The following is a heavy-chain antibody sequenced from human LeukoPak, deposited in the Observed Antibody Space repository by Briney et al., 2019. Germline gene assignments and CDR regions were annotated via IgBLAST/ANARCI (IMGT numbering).Heavy chain of an antibody. Sequence: PGGSLRLSCAASGFTFSNYAMSWVRQAPGKGLECVSAISGSSGSTYYADSVQDRFTISRANSKNTLYLQLNSQRAEDTAVYYCATSTAPNYDFWSEKYYFDYWGQGTLVTVSS. J-gene: IGHJ4*02. CDR2: ISGSSGST. V-gene: IGHV3-23*01. D-gene: IGHD3-3*01. CDR1: GFTFSNYA. CDR3: ATSTAPNYDFWSEKYYFDY.